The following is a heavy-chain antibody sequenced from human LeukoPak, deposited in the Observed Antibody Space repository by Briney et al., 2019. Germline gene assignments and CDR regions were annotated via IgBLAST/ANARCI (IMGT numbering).Heavy chain of an antibody. V-gene: IGHV3-7*01. CDR1: GSTVSRYW. CDR3: ARDQHYHYCMDV. CDR2: IKEDGSEK. Sequence: PGGSLRLSCVASGSTVSRYWMSWVRQAPGKGLEWVANIKEDGSEKNYADSMKGRFTISRDNARNSVYLEMNSLRAEDTAVYFCARDQHYHYCMDVWGKGTTVTVSS. J-gene: IGHJ6*03.